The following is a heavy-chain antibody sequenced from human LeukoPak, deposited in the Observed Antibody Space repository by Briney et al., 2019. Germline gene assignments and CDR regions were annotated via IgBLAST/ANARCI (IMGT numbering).Heavy chain of an antibody. CDR2: INHSGST. D-gene: IGHD1-26*01. V-gene: IGHV4-34*01. J-gene: IGHJ5*02. CDR1: GGSFSGYY. Sequence: SETLSLTCAVYGGSFSGYYWSWIRQPPGKGLEWIGEINHSGSTNYNPSLKSRVTISVDTSKNQFSLKLSSVTAADTAVYYCARGLGAENWFDPWGQGTLVTVSS. CDR3: ARGLGAENWFDP.